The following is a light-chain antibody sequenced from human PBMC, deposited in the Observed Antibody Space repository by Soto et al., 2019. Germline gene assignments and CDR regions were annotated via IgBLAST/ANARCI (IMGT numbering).Light chain of an antibody. CDR1: QSISNY. CDR2: AAS. V-gene: IGKV1-39*01. CDR3: QQAYSTPRT. J-gene: IGKJ1*01. Sequence: DIQMTQSPSSLSASVGDRVTITCRASQSISNYLNWYQQKPGKAPKLLMFAASSLQSGVPTRFSGGGSGTDVALTLIILQPEDFATYYCQQAYSTPRTFGQGTKVEIK.